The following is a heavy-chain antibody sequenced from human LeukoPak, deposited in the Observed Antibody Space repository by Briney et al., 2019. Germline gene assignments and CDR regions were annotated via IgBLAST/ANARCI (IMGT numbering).Heavy chain of an antibody. D-gene: IGHD2-15*01. Sequence: ASVKVSCKAFGYTFTSNYMHWVRQAPGQGPEWMGVISPSGGSTTYAQKFQGRVTLTRDMSTSTAYMELSSLRSEDTAVYYCARDGVVVVAATTGNWFDPWGQGTLVTVSS. CDR1: GYTFTSNY. CDR2: ISPSGGST. J-gene: IGHJ5*02. V-gene: IGHV1-46*01. CDR3: ARDGVVVVAATTGNWFDP.